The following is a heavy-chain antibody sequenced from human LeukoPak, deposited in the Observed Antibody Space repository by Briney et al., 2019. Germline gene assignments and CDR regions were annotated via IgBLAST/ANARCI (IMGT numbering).Heavy chain of an antibody. D-gene: IGHD3-3*01. Sequence: SQTLSLTCTVSGGSISSGGYYWSWIRQHPGKGLEWIGYIYYSGSTYYNPSLKSRVTISVDTSKNQFSLKLSSVTAADTAVYYCARGTCGLRFLECESWAVLQGKRRHWFDPWGQGTLVTVSS. J-gene: IGHJ5*02. CDR3: ARGTCGLRFLECESWAVLQGKRRHWFDP. CDR2: IYYSGST. CDR1: GGSISSGGYY. V-gene: IGHV4-31*03.